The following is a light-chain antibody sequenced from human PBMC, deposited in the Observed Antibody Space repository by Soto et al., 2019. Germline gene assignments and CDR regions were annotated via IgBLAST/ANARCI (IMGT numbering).Light chain of an antibody. J-gene: IGLJ1*01. CDR2: DVK. V-gene: IGLV2-11*01. CDR1: SNDVGGYNY. CDR3: CSYAGDYTFV. Sequence: QSALTQPRSVSGSPGQSVTLSCTGTSNDVGGYNYVTWYQQYPGKAPKVMIYDVKTRPSGVPDRFSGSKSGNTASLTISGLQAEDEADYYSCSYAGDYTFVFGTGTKLTVL.